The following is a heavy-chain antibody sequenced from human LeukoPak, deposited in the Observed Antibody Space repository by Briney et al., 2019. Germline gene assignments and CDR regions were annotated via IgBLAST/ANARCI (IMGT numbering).Heavy chain of an antibody. V-gene: IGHV3-66*01. Sequence: PGGSLRLSCAASGFTVSSNYMSWVRQAPGKGLEWVSDIYNIGSTHYADSVKGRFTISRDNSKNTLYLQMKSLRVEDTAVYYCVKEDYDCSNNGCPFGYWGQGTLVTVSS. CDR3: VKEDYDCSNNGCPFGY. CDR2: IYNIGST. J-gene: IGHJ4*02. CDR1: GFTVSSNY. D-gene: IGHD2-2*01.